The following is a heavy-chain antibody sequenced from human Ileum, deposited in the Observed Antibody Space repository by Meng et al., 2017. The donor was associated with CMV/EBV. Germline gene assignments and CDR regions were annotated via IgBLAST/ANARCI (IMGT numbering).Heavy chain of an antibody. J-gene: IGHJ5*02. CDR3: ARAAARGVPVDL. CDR2: IHPTGTT. CDR1: GGSLTSYY. Sequence: QLTLQESGPRLLPPSETLSLTCTVTGGSLTSYYWTWIRQPAGKGLEWIGRIHPTGTTDDNPSLRSRVSMSLDKSKNQFSLKLTSVTAADTAVYYCARAAARGVPVDLWGQGTLVTVSS. V-gene: IGHV4-4*07. D-gene: IGHD3-10*01.